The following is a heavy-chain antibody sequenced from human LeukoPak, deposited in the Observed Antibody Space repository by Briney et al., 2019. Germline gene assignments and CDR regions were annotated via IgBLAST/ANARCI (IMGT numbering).Heavy chain of an antibody. CDR3: AKAYSGYDPFDY. Sequence: GGSLRLSCAASGFTFDDYAMHWVRQAPGKGLEWVSLISWDGGSTYYADSVKGRFTISRDNSKNSLYLQMNSLRAEDTALYYCAKAYSGYDPFDYWGQGTLVTVSS. CDR2: ISWDGGST. CDR1: GFTFDDYA. V-gene: IGHV3-43D*03. D-gene: IGHD5-12*01. J-gene: IGHJ4*02.